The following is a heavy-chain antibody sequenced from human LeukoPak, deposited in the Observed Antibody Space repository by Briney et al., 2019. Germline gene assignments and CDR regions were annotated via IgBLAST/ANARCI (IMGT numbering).Heavy chain of an antibody. J-gene: IGHJ5*02. CDR3: ARDPSYDSSGYPNWFDP. Sequence: ASVKVSCKASGYTFTSYGITWVRLAPGQGLEWMGWISAYNGNTNYAQMFQGRVIMTTDTSTNTAYMELRSLRADDTAMYYRARDPSYDSSGYPNWFDPWGQGTLVTVSS. CDR1: GYTFTSYG. CDR2: ISAYNGNT. V-gene: IGHV1-18*01. D-gene: IGHD3-22*01.